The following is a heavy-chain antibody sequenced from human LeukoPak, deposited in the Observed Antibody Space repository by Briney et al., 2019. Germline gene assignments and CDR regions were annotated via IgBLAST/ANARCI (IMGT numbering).Heavy chain of an antibody. Sequence: GGSLRLSCAASGYTFSDYYMSWIRQAPGKGLEWVSYISSSGSTIYYADSVKGRFTISRDNAKNSLYLQMNSLRAEDTAVYYCARDRGDIVVVPAAIEFDYWGQGTLVTVSS. CDR3: ARDRGDIVVVPAAIEFDY. D-gene: IGHD2-2*01. CDR1: GYTFSDYY. V-gene: IGHV3-11*04. J-gene: IGHJ4*02. CDR2: ISSSGSTI.